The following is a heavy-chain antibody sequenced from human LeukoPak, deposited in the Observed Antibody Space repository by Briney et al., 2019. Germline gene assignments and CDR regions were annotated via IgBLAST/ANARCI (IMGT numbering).Heavy chain of an antibody. J-gene: IGHJ4*02. V-gene: IGHV4-39*01. CDR1: GGSISSSSYY. CDR2: IYYSGST. Sequence: PSETLSLTRTVSGGSISSSSYYWGWIRQPPGKGLEWIGSIYYSGSTYYNPSLKSRVTISVDTSKNQSSLKLSSVTAADTAVYYCARPTQTYFDYWGQGTLVTVSS. CDR3: ARPTQTYFDY.